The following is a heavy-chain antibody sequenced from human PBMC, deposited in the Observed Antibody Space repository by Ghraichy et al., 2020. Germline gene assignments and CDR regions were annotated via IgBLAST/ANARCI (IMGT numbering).Heavy chain of an antibody. D-gene: IGHD3/OR15-3a*01. CDR1: GGSFSGYY. J-gene: IGHJ2*01. CDR2: INHSGST. V-gene: IGHV4-34*01. CDR3: ARWTGHFDL. Sequence: SETLSLTCAVYGGSFSGYYWSWICQPPGKGLEWIGEINHSGSTNYNPSLKSRVTISVDTSKNQFSLKLSSVTAAATAVYYCARWTGHFDLWGRGTLVTVSS.